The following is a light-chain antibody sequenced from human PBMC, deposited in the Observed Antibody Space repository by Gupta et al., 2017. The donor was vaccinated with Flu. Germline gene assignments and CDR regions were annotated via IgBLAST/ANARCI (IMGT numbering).Light chain of an antibody. CDR2: DDN. CDR3: GTWDRSLNDAV. CDR1: TSNVGSNY. V-gene: IGLV1-51*01. Sequence: QSILTQPPSMSAAPGQKVVISCSGTTSNVGSNYVAWYRQLPGTAPKLLIYDDNKRPSGIAERFSCSRYGTSATIGSTGLQAGEEATYYCGTWDRSLNDAVFGGGTEMTVL. J-gene: IGLJ3*02.